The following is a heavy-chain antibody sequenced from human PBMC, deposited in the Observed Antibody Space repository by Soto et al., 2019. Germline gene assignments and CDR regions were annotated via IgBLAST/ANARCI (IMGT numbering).Heavy chain of an antibody. CDR1: GYTFSNYG. CDR2: ISDYNGNT. J-gene: IGHJ6*02. Sequence: QVHLVQSGGEVKKPGASVKVSCRASGYTFSNYGISWVRQAPGQGLEWMGWISDYNGNTFYGKKFQGRVTMTTDTSTRTAFMGRRSLRSDDTAVYYCAREGFYSGSGTYSPPRYYGMDVWGQGTTVTVSS. CDR3: AREGFYSGSGTYSPPRYYGMDV. V-gene: IGHV1-18*01. D-gene: IGHD3-10*01.